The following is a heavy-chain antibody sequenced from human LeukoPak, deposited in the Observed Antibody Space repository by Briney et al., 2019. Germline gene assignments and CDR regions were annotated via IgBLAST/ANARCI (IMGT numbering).Heavy chain of an antibody. CDR2: INSDRSST. Sequence: PGGSLRLSCAASGFTFSSYWMHWVRQAPRKGLVWVSRINSDRSSTSYADSVKGRFTISRDNAKNTLYLQMNSLRAEDTAVYYCARVYPDYYDSSGPLDYWGQGTLVTVSS. V-gene: IGHV3-74*01. J-gene: IGHJ4*02. CDR1: GFTFSSYW. CDR3: ARVYPDYYDSSGPLDY. D-gene: IGHD3-22*01.